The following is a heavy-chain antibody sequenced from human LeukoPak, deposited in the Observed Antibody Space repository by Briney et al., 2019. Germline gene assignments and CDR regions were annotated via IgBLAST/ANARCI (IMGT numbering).Heavy chain of an antibody. D-gene: IGHD3-16*02. Sequence: GGSLRLSCAASGFTFSSYSMKWVRQAPGKGLEWVSSISSSSNYIYYADSVKGRFTISRDNAKNSLYLQMHSLRAEDTAVYYCARDPSVYYDYVWGSYRPYYFDYWGQGTLVTVSS. J-gene: IGHJ4*02. CDR3: ARDPSVYYDYVWGSYRPYYFDY. V-gene: IGHV3-21*01. CDR2: ISSSSNYI. CDR1: GFTFSSYS.